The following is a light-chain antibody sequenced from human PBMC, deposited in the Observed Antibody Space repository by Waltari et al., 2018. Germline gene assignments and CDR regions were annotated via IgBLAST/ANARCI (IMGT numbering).Light chain of an antibody. CDR3: QSFDNSLSGSVV. J-gene: IGLJ2*01. V-gene: IGLV1-40*01. CDR2: GNR. Sequence: QSVLTQPPSVSGPPGQRVTLSCTGTWSDIGAVYDVHWYQQLPGSAPKLLIYGNRNRPSGVPDRFSGSKSATSASLAITGLQAEDDGDYYCQSFDNSLSGSVVFGGGTKLTVL. CDR1: WSDIGAVYD.